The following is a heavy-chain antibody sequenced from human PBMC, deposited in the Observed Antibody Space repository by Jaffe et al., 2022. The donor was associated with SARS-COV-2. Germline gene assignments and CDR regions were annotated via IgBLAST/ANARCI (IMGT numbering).Heavy chain of an antibody. CDR2: ITWNSGSI. J-gene: IGHJ3*02. CDR3: AKDSRQADAFDI. CDR1: GFTFDDYA. V-gene: IGHV3-9*01. Sequence: EVQLVESGGGLVQPGRSLRLSCAASGFTFDDYAMHWVRQAPGKGLEWVSSITWNSGSIAYADSVKGRFTTSRDNAKNSLSLQMNSLTADDTAMYYCAKDSRQADAFDIWGQGTMVTVSS.